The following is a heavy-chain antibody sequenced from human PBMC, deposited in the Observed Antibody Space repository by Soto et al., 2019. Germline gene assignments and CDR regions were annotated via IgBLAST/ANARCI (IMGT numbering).Heavy chain of an antibody. CDR1: GASIHSGGYY. J-gene: IGHJ4*02. D-gene: IGHD1-26*01. V-gene: IGHV4-31*03. CDR2: IYCSGST. CDR3: ASGNAWEALLAY. Sequence: QVQLQESGPGLVKPSQPLSLTCTVSGASIHSGGYYWSWIRHPPGKGLEWIGYIYCSGSTYYNPSLGSRGTISLETSQNQFTRQRSAVTAADTAVYYCASGNAWEALLAYWGQGTLVTVSS.